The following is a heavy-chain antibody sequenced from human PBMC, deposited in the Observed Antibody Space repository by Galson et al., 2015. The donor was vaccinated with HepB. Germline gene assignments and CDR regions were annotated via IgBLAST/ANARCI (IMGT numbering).Heavy chain of an antibody. CDR1: GFTFSRYG. CDR2: ISYDGSNK. V-gene: IGHV3-30*18. CDR3: AKDGLGPALGGSMIVETYYFDY. Sequence: SLRLSCAASGFTFSRYGMHWVRQAPGKGLEWVAVISYDGSNKYYADSVKGRFTISRDNSKNTLYLQMNSLRAEDTAVYYCAKDGLGPALGGSMIVETYYFDYWGQGTLVTVSS. D-gene: IGHD3-22*01. J-gene: IGHJ4*02.